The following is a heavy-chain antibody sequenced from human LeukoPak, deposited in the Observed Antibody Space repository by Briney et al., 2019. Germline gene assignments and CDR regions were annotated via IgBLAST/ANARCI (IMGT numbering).Heavy chain of an antibody. CDR3: ARIPTNAVPAAHNGFDI. J-gene: IGHJ3*02. V-gene: IGHV4-59*08. CDR1: GGSFSGYY. Sequence: SETLSLTCAVYGGSFSGYYWSWIRQPPGKGLEWIGYIYYSGSTNYNPSLRSRVTMSVDTSKNQFSLKLSSVTAADTALYFCARIPTNAVPAAHNGFDIWGQGTMVTVSS. D-gene: IGHD2-2*01. CDR2: IYYSGST.